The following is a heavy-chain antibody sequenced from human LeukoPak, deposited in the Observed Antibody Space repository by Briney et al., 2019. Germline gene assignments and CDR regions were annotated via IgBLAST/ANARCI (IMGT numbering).Heavy chain of an antibody. CDR3: AKSSYYDASGYYREYYFDY. CDR1: GLTFSSHW. V-gene: IGHV3-74*01. CDR2: ITNDGSST. Sequence: PGGSLRLSCAASGLTFSSHWMHWVRQAPGKGLVWVSRITNDGSSTTYADSVKGRFTISRDNAKNTLYLQMNSLRDEDTAVYYCAKSSYYDASGYYREYYFDYWGQGTLVTVSS. D-gene: IGHD3-22*01. J-gene: IGHJ4*02.